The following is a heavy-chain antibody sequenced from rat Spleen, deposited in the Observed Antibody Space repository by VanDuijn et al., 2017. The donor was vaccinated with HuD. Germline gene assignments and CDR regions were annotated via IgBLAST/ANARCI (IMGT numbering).Heavy chain of an antibody. CDR3: TRDLYFFDY. CDR1: GFSLRNYG. CDR2: IWGDGNT. V-gene: IGHV2-13*01. Sequence: QVQLKESGPGLVQPSQTLSLTCTVSGFSLRNYGVIWVRQPPGKGLEWMGVIWGDGNTNYNSALKSRLSISRDTSKNQIFLKLNSLQTDDTGTYYCTRDLYFFDYWGQGVMVTVSA. J-gene: IGHJ2*01.